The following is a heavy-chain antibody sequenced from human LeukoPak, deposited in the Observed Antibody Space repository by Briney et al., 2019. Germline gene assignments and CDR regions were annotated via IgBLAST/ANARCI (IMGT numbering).Heavy chain of an antibody. CDR3: ARDGVTGGRVV. J-gene: IGHJ6*02. V-gene: IGHV3-7*01. Sequence: PGGSLRLSCAASGFVFSSHWMNWVRQAPGKGLEWVANVNREGSDKNYVDSVKGRFSISRDNAKNSLYLQMNSLRVEDTAVYYCARDGVTGGRVVWGQGTTVTVS. CDR2: VNREGSDK. D-gene: IGHD2-21*02. CDR1: GFVFSSHW.